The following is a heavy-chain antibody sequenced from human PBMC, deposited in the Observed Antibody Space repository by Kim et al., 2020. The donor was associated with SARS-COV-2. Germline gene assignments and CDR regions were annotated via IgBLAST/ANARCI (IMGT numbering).Heavy chain of an antibody. J-gene: IGHJ4*02. D-gene: IGHD3-22*01. CDR3: ARAGGSSGDYGVFDY. CDR2: IRNKVNSYST. CDR1: GFTFSDHY. V-gene: IGHV3-72*01. Sequence: GGSLRLSCAASGFTFSDHYMDWVRQAPGKGLEWVARIRNKVNSYSTEYAASVQGRFTISRDESKHSLYLQMNSLKTEDTAVYFCARAGGSSGDYGVFDYWGQGPLVTVSS.